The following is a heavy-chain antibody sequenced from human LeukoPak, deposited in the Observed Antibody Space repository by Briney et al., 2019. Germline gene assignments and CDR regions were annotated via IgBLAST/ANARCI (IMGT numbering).Heavy chain of an antibody. V-gene: IGHV3-30*03. CDR1: GFTFSNYG. CDR2: ISYDGSNK. Sequence: GGSLRLSCAASGFTFSNYGMHWVRQARGKGLEWVAIISYDGSNKYYVNSVKGRFTISRDNSENVLYLQMDSLRAEDTALYYCARPPPSCSSTSCYQQYWGQGTLVTVSS. CDR3: ARPPPSCSSTSCYQQY. D-gene: IGHD2-2*01. J-gene: IGHJ4*02.